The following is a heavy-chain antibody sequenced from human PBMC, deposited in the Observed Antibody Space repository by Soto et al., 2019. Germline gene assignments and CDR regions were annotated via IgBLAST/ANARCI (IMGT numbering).Heavy chain of an antibody. Sequence: SETLSLTCPVSGGSISSSSYYWGWIRQPPGKGLEWIGSIYYSGSTYYNPSLKSRVTISVDTSKNQFSLKLSSVTAADTAVYYCARHTLPRMDVWGKGTTVTVSS. CDR3: ARHTLPRMDV. V-gene: IGHV4-39*01. D-gene: IGHD2-15*01. CDR2: IYYSGST. CDR1: GGSISSSSYY. J-gene: IGHJ6*04.